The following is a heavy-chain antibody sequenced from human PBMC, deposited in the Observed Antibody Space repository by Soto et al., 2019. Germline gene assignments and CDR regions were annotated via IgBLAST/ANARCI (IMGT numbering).Heavy chain of an antibody. V-gene: IGHV1-18*04. CDR3: ARGYDKSGYSGAVDI. Sequence: QVQLVQSGAEVTKPGASVKVSCKASGYSFTTYSLNWVRQAPGQGIEWMGWLATDNGNTNYAPKLQGRVTMTTDTSTSTAYMELRSLRSDDTAVYYCARGYDKSGYSGAVDIWGQGTMVTVSS. CDR2: LATDNGNT. CDR1: GYSFTTYS. D-gene: IGHD3-22*01. J-gene: IGHJ3*02.